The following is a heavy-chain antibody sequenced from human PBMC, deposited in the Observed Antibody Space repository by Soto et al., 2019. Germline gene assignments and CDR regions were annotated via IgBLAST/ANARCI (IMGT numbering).Heavy chain of an antibody. D-gene: IGHD2-21*02. CDR1: GFTFSSYS. Sequence: EVQLVESGGGLVQPGGSLRLSCAASGFTFSSYSMNWVHQAPGKGLEWVSYISSSSSTIYYADSVKGRFTISRDNAKNSLYLQMNSLRDEDTAVYYCARDSIPGGYCGGDCTSYFDYWGQGTLVTVSS. CDR3: ARDSIPGGYCGGDCTSYFDY. CDR2: ISSSSSTI. V-gene: IGHV3-48*02. J-gene: IGHJ4*02.